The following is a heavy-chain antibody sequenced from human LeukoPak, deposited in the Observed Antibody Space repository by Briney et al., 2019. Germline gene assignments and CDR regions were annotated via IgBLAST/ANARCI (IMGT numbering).Heavy chain of an antibody. V-gene: IGHV1-18*01. J-gene: IGHJ6*03. D-gene: IGHD6-6*01. CDR1: GYTFTSYG. CDR2: ISAYNGNT. CDR3: ARELREEYSSSSGYMDV. Sequence: GASVKVSCKASGYTFTSYGISWVRQAPGQGLEWMGWISAYNGNTNYAQKLQGRVTMTTDTSTSTAYMELSSLRSEDTAVYYCARELREEYSSSSGYMDVWGKGTTVTVSS.